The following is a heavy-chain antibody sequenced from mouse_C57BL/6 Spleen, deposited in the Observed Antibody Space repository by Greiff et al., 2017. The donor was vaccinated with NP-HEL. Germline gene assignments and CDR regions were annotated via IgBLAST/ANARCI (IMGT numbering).Heavy chain of an antibody. CDR2: ISSGSSTI. CDR1: GFTFSDYG. J-gene: IGHJ4*01. D-gene: IGHD2-4*01. CDR3: ASHDYGYYAMDY. V-gene: IGHV5-17*01. Sequence: EVKLVESGGGLVKPGGSLKLSCAASGFTFSDYGMHWVRQAPEKGLEWVAYISSGSSTIYYADTVKGRFTISRDNAKSTLFLQMTRLRSEDTAMYYCASHDYGYYAMDYWGQGTSVTVSS.